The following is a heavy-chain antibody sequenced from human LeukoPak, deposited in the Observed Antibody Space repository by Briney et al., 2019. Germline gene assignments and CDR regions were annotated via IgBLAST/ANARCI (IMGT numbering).Heavy chain of an antibody. J-gene: IGHJ3*02. D-gene: IGHD5-18*01. CDR3: ARIIGIQLWLGAFDI. CDR1: GYTFTSYG. V-gene: IGHV1-18*01. CDR2: ISAYNGNT. Sequence: GASVKVSCKASGYTFTSYGISWVRQAPGQGLEWMGWISAYNGNTNYAQKLQGRVTMTTDTSTSTAYMELRSLRSDDTAVYYCARIIGIQLWLGAFDIWGQGTMVTVSS.